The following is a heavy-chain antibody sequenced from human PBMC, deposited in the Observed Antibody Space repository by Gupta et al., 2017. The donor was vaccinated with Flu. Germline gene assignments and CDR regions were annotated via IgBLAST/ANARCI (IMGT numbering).Heavy chain of an antibody. CDR2: IYPGDSDT. Sequence: ETLKISCQGSGYSFPSYWIGWVRQMTGKGLEWMGIIYPGDSDTRYSPSFQGQVICSADKSIRTAYMQWSSLKASDTAMYYWARQGRLSSGYSGVDYWGQGTLVTVSS. CDR3: ARQGRLSSGYSGVDY. J-gene: IGHJ4*02. D-gene: IGHD3-22*01. CDR1: GYSFPSYW. V-gene: IGHV5-51*01.